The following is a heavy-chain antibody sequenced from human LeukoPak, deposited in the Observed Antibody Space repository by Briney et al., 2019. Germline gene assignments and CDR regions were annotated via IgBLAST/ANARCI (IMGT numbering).Heavy chain of an antibody. CDR2: IIPILGIA. CDR1: RGTFSSYA. Sequence: SVKVSCKASRGTFSSYAISWVRQAPGQGLEWMGRIIPILGIANYAQKFQGRVTITADKSTSTAYMELSSLRSEDTAVYYCAREGYYGSGSYFGAFDYWGQGTLVTVSS. V-gene: IGHV1-69*04. J-gene: IGHJ4*02. D-gene: IGHD3-10*01. CDR3: AREGYYGSGSYFGAFDY.